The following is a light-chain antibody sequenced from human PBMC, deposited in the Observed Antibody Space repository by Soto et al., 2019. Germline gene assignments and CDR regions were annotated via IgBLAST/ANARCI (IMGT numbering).Light chain of an antibody. CDR3: SSYTPSSTYV. CDR2: EVS. CDR1: SSDVGGYNY. Sequence: QSALTQPASVSGSPGQSITISCTGTSSDVGGYNYVSWYQQHPGKAPKLMIYEVSNRPSGVSNRFSGSKSGNTASLTISGLQAEVEADYYCSSYTPSSTYVFGTGTKVTVL. V-gene: IGLV2-14*01. J-gene: IGLJ1*01.